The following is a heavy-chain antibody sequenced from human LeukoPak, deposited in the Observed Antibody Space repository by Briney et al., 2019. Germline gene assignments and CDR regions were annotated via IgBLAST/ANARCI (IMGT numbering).Heavy chain of an antibody. J-gene: IGHJ4*02. CDR3: ARRGTVAGRYFDY. D-gene: IGHD6-19*01. CDR2: IYYSGST. CDR1: GGSISSSSYY. V-gene: IGHV4-39*01. Sequence: SETLSLTCTVSGGSISSSSYYWGWIRQPPGKGLEWIGSIYYSGSTYYNPSLKSRVTISVDTSKNQFSLKLSSVTAADTAVYFCARRGTVAGRYFDYWGQGTLVTVSS.